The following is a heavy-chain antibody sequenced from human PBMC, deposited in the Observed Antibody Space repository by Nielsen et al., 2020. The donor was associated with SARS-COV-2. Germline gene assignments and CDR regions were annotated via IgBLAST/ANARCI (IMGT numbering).Heavy chain of an antibody. Sequence: SETLSLTCAVSGGSVSSNDWWTWVRQSPGKGLEWIGEVSHSGSTNYNPSLKSRVTLSMDKSKNQFSLRLTSVSAADTAAYFCARGDLVVVPSPLLGLGPIFYYFCLDVWGKGTTVIVSS. J-gene: IGHJ6*03. CDR1: GGSVSSNDW. V-gene: IGHV4-4*02. D-gene: IGHD2-2*02. CDR3: ARGDLVVVPSPLLGLGPIFYYFCLDV. CDR2: VSHSGST.